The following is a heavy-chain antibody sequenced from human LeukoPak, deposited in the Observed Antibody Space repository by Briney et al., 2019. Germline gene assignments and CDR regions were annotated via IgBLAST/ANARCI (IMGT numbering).Heavy chain of an antibody. Sequence: GSSVKVSCKASGGTFSSYAISWVRQAPGQGLEWMGRIIPILGIANYAQKFQDRVTITADKSTSTAYMELSSLRSEDTAVYYCARERPDTYYDFWSGYSHFDYWGQGTLVTVSS. D-gene: IGHD3-3*01. CDR1: GGTFSSYA. V-gene: IGHV1-69*04. CDR2: IIPILGIA. J-gene: IGHJ4*02. CDR3: ARERPDTYYDFWSGYSHFDY.